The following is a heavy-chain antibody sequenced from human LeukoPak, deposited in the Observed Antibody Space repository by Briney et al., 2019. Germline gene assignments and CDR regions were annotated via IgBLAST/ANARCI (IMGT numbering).Heavy chain of an antibody. Sequence: ASVKVSCKASGGTFSSHAISWVRQAPGQGLEWMGGLIPIFGTANYAQTSQGRVTITTDESTSTAYMELSSLRSEDTAVYYCAALVVPAGSQSYYYYMDVWGKGTTVTVSS. V-gene: IGHV1-69*05. CDR1: GGTFSSHA. D-gene: IGHD2-2*01. CDR2: LIPIFGTA. J-gene: IGHJ6*03. CDR3: AALVVPAGSQSYYYYMDV.